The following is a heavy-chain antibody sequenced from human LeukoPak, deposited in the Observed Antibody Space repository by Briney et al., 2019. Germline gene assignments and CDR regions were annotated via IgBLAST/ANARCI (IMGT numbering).Heavy chain of an antibody. CDR2: IYSGGST. D-gene: IGHD6-19*01. CDR1: GLTVSSNY. V-gene: IGHV3-66*01. CDR3: ARRGDSSGWFDY. Sequence: GGSLRLSCAASGLTVSSNYMSWVRQAPGKGLEWVSLIYSGGSTYYADSVKGRFTISRDNSKNTLYLQMNSLRAEDTAVYYCARRGDSSGWFDYWGQGTLVTVSS. J-gene: IGHJ4*02.